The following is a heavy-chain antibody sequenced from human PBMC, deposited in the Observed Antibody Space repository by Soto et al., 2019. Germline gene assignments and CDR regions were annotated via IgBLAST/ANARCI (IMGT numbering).Heavy chain of an antibody. V-gene: IGHV4-59*08. CDR1: GGSISSYY. CDR3: ARLGLTTDYFQH. J-gene: IGHJ1*01. CDR2: IYYSGST. Sequence: PSETLSLTCTVSGGSISSYYWSWIRQPPGKGLEWIGYIYYSGSTDYNPSLKSRVTISVDTSKNQFSLKLSSVTAADTAVYYCARLGLTTDYFQHWGQGTRVTVSS.